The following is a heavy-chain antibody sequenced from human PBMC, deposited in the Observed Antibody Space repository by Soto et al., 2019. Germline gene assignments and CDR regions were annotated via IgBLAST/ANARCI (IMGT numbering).Heavy chain of an antibody. J-gene: IGHJ6*02. D-gene: IGHD6-19*01. Sequence: SGPTLVNPTQTLTLTCTFSGFSLSTSGMCVSWIRQPPGKALEWLARIDWDDDKYYSTSLKTRLTISKDTSKSQVVLTMTNMDPVDTATYYCARIRTETSGRAPYSCGWYRHYYYRMDVCGQGTTVPVSS. CDR2: IDWDDDK. CDR1: GFSLSTSGMC. CDR3: ARIRTETSGRAPYSCGWYRHYYYRMDV. V-gene: IGHV2-70*11.